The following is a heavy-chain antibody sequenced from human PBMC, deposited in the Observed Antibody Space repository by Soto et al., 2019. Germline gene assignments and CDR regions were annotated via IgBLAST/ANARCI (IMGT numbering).Heavy chain of an antibody. J-gene: IGHJ5*02. CDR1: GFTFSHAW. D-gene: IGHD2-15*01. CDR3: CVVRRRDQYSTSGYWFDP. V-gene: IGHV3-15*01. CDR2: IKSKADGETK. Sequence: GGSLRLSCAASGFTFSHAWMSWVRQAPGKGLEWVGRIKSKADGETKDYGAPVRGRFTISRDDSKDTLYLQMNSLRIEDTAVYYCCVVRRRDQYSTSGYWFDPWGPGTLVTVSS.